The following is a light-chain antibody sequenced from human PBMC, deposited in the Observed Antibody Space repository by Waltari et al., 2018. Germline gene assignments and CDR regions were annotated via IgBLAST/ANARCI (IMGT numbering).Light chain of an antibody. CDR3: QQYGYSQFT. CDR2: GAS. Sequence: EVVMTQSPATLSLSPGERASLSCRASQSINSVYLAWYQQSPGQAPRLLINGASARAPGVPDRFSASGSGTDFTLTISRLEPEDFAVYYCQQYGYSQFTFGQGTKLEIK. V-gene: IGKV3-20*01. J-gene: IGKJ2*01. CDR1: QSINSVY.